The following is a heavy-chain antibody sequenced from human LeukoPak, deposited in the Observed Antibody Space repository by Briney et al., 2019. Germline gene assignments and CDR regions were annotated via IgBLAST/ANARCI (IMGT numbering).Heavy chain of an antibody. CDR1: GFTFSSYA. V-gene: IGHV3-30*04. CDR3: AKDRGVVPAADYYFDY. D-gene: IGHD2-2*01. Sequence: GGSLRLSCAASGFTFSSYAMHWVRQAPGKGLEWVAVISYDGSNKYYADSVKGRFTISRDNSKNTLYLQMNSLRAEDTAVYYCAKDRGVVPAADYYFDYWGQGTLVTVSS. CDR2: ISYDGSNK. J-gene: IGHJ4*02.